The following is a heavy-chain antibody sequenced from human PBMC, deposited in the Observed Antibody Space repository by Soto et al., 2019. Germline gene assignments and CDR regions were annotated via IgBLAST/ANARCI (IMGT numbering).Heavy chain of an antibody. CDR1: GYIFTTYW. D-gene: IGHD6-6*01. Sequence: GESLKISCKGSGYIFTTYWIAWVRQMPGKGLEWIGIIFPDDSDVRYSPSFQGQVTMTRDTSISTAYMEPASLTSDDTALYYCARDPISYSSSPYFDYWGQGTLVTVSS. CDR3: ARDPISYSSSPYFDY. CDR2: IFPDDSDV. V-gene: IGHV5-51*01. J-gene: IGHJ4*02.